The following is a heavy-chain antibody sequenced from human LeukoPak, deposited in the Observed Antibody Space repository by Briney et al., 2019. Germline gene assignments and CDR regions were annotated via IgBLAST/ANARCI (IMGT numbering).Heavy chain of an antibody. CDR1: GYSFTSYL. CDR3: ARLPTRAYYYDSSGTALDAFDI. D-gene: IGHD3-22*01. J-gene: IGHJ3*02. V-gene: IGHV5-51*01. CDR2: IYPGDSDT. Sequence: GVSLKISCKGSGYSFTSYLIGWVRQMPGKGLEWMGIIYPGDSDTRYSPSFQGQVTISADKSISTAHLQWGSLKASDTAMYYCARLPTRAYYYDSSGTALDAFDIWGQGTMVTVSS.